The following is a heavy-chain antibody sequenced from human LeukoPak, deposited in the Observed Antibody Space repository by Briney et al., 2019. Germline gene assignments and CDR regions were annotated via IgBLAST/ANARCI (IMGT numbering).Heavy chain of an antibody. CDR1: GFTFSNYA. Sequence: GGSLRLSCAASGFTFSNYAMHWVRQAPGKGLEWVTVIYYDGSNEYYADSVKGRFAISRDNSKNVVCLQMYSLRADDTAVYYCAKDPYASGWYGGFDYWGQGTLVTVSS. V-gene: IGHV3-33*06. CDR3: AKDPYASGWYGGFDY. D-gene: IGHD6-19*01. CDR2: IYYDGSNE. J-gene: IGHJ4*02.